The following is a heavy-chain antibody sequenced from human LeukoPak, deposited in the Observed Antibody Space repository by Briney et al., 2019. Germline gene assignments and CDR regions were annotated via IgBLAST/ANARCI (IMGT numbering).Heavy chain of an antibody. CDR3: AGIPVFGVVLHQEPV. Sequence: ASVKVSCKASGVTFSDYALNWVRQAPGQGLEWMGVFIPILDTANSTQKFQGRLTITADKSTITVYMELSSLRFDDTAVYFCAGIPVFGVVLHQEPVWGKGTTVTVSS. CDR2: FIPILDTA. CDR1: GVTFSDYA. D-gene: IGHD3-3*01. V-gene: IGHV1-69*06. J-gene: IGHJ6*03.